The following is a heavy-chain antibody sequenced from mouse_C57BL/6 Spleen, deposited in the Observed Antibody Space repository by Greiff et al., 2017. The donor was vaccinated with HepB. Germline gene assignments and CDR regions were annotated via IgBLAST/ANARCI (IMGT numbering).Heavy chain of an antibody. J-gene: IGHJ3*01. Sequence: QVQLQHPGAELVMPGASVKLSCKASGYTFTSYWMHWVKQRPGQGLEWIGEIDPSDSYTNYNQKFKGKSTLTVDKSSSTAYMQLSSLTSEDSAVYYCATPDSSGYAFAYWGQGTLVTVSA. CDR2: IDPSDSYT. D-gene: IGHD3-2*02. CDR1: GYTFTSYW. V-gene: IGHV1-69*01. CDR3: ATPDSSGYAFAY.